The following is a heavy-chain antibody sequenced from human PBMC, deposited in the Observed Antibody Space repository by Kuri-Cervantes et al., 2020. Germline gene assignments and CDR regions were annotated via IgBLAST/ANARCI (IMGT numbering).Heavy chain of an antibody. CDR3: ARVHCGYSYGFDF. J-gene: IGHJ4*02. CDR2: VYHSRST. Sequence: SETLSLTCTVSGASVSSGCYYWSWIRQPPGKGLEWIGYVYHSRSTNYNPSLESRVTISLDTSNNQFSLRLSSVTAADTAVYYCARVHCGYSYGFDFWGQGSRVTVSS. D-gene: IGHD3-22*01. CDR1: GASVSSGCYY. V-gene: IGHV4-61*01.